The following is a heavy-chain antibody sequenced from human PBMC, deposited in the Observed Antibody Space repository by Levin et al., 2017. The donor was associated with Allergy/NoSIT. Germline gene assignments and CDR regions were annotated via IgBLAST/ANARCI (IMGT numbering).Heavy chain of an antibody. CDR2: IKQDGNEK. CDR3: ARGYYKPCDY. J-gene: IGHJ4*02. D-gene: IGHD3-10*01. CDR1: GFTFSTYW. V-gene: IGHV3-7*04. Sequence: GGSLRLSCEASGFTFSTYWMTWVRQAPGKGLEWVANIKQDGNEKYYVDSVKGRFTISRDNAKNSLSLQMNRLRAEDTAVYYCARGYYKPCDYWGQGTLVTVSS.